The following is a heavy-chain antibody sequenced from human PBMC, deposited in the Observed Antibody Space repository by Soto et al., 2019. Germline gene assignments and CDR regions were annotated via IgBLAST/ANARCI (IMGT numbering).Heavy chain of an antibody. V-gene: IGHV4-39*01. Sequence: PSETLSLTCTVSVGSISSSKNYLGWILQPPGKGLEGIGTISYSGSTYYNPSLNGRVIISADTSKNQFSLKLSSLTVADTAVYYCSRRYSFGSGKYRVDVWAQGTMVTVSS. CDR3: SRRYSFGSGKYRVDV. J-gene: IGHJ6*02. D-gene: IGHD3-10*01. CDR1: VGSISSSKNY. CDR2: ISYSGST.